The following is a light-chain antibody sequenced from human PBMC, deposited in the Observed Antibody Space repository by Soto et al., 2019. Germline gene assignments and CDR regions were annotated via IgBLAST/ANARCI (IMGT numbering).Light chain of an antibody. Sequence: DIPMTQSPSTLSASVGDRVTITCRASQSITNWLAWYQQRPGKAPKLLIYDASNLESGVPSRFSGSGSGTEFTLTISSLQPDDFATYYCQQYNNHSPWTFGQGTKVEIK. J-gene: IGKJ1*01. CDR1: QSITNW. V-gene: IGKV1-5*01. CDR2: DAS. CDR3: QQYNNHSPWT.